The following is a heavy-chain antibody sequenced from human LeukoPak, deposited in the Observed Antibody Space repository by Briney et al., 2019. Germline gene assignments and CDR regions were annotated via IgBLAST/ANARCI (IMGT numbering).Heavy chain of an antibody. CDR3: ARDRGVAVSGVSWD. J-gene: IGHJ4*02. Sequence: ASVRVSCKASGYTLTNCSINWVRQAPGQGLEWMGWISPYNGNTNYAQNLQGRVTVTTDTSTSTAYMELRSLRSDDTAVYYCARDRGVAVSGVSWDWGQGTLVTVSS. CDR2: ISPYNGNT. CDR1: GYTLTNCS. D-gene: IGHD6-19*01. V-gene: IGHV1-18*01.